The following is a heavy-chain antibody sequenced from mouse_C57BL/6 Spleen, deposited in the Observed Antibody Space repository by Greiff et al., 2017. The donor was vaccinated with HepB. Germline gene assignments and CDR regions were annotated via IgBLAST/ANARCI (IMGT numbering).Heavy chain of an antibody. V-gene: IGHV1-53*01. CDR2: INPSNGGT. CDR1: GYTFTSYW. D-gene: IGHD1-1*01. J-gene: IGHJ1*03. CDR3: ARRDYGSRWYFDV. Sequence: VKLQQPGPELVKPGASVKLSCKASGYTFTSYWMHWVKQRPGQGLEWIGNINPSNGGTNYNEKFKSKATLTVDKSSSTAYMQLSSLTSEDSAVYYCARRDYGSRWYFDVWGTGTTVTVSS.